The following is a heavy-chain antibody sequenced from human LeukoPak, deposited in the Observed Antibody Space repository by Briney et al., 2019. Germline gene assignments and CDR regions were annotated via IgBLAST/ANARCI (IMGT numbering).Heavy chain of an antibody. CDR3: AKSPYFYNLGRSVDV. V-gene: IGHV3-21*01. CDR2: ITSSGSYI. J-gene: IGHJ6*04. CDR1: RSTFSNKN. Sequence: GESLRPSCAAYRSTFSNKNINWDRPAPRKAMGWDSSITSSGSYIFYADSAKGRFTISRDNAKNSLYLQMDSLGPEDTAVYYCAKSPYFYNLGRSVDVWGKGTTVTVSS. D-gene: IGHD2/OR15-2a*01.